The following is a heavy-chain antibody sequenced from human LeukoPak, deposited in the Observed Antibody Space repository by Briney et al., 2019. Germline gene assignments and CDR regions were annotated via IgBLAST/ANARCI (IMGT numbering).Heavy chain of an antibody. CDR2: IIPIFGTA. D-gene: IGHD2-8*01. Sequence: SVKVSCKASGGTFSSYAISWVRQAPGQGLEWMGGIIPIFGTANYAQKFQGRVTITADESTSTAYMELSSLRSEDTAVYYCARVGYGLMVYAIRAFDPWGQGTLVTVSS. CDR1: GGTFSSYA. J-gene: IGHJ5*02. V-gene: IGHV1-69*13. CDR3: ARVGYGLMVYAIRAFDP.